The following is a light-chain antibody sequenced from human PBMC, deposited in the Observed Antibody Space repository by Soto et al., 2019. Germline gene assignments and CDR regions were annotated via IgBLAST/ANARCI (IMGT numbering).Light chain of an antibody. Sequence: DIVMTQSPDSLAVSLGERATINCKSSQSVLYSSNNKNYLAWYQQKPGQPPKLLIYWASTRESGVPDRFSGSGSGSDFTLTISSLQTEDVAGYYCQKYYSTSACTFGQGTKLQIK. CDR3: QKYYSTSACT. V-gene: IGKV4-1*01. J-gene: IGKJ2*02. CDR1: QSVLYSSNNKNY. CDR2: WAS.